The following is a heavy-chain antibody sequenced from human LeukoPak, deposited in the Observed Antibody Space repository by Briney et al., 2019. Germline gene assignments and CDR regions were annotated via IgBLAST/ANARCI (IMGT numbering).Heavy chain of an antibody. V-gene: IGHV3-74*01. D-gene: IGHD6-19*01. CDR1: GFSFSAYW. CDR3: ARVSFGSGWSGSIDY. Sequence: PGGSLRLSCAASGFSFSAYWMHWVRQAPGKGLLWVSRVNSDGRNTIYADSVQGRFTVSRDNAKNTVYLQMNSLRAEDTAVYFCARVSFGSGWSGSIDYWGQGTLVTVSS. J-gene: IGHJ4*01. CDR2: VNSDGRNT.